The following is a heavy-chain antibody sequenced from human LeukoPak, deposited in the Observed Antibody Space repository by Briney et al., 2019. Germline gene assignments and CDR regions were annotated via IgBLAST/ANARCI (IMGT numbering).Heavy chain of an antibody. D-gene: IGHD5-24*01. V-gene: IGHV2-5*02. CDR1: GFSLSTSGVG. Sequence: SGPTLVKPTQTLTLTCTLSGFSLSTSGVGVGWIRQPPGKALEWLALIYWDDDKRYSPSLKSRLTITKDTSKNQVVLTMTNMDPVDTSTNFRAQRGEMATIDYWGQGTLVTVSS. CDR2: IYWDDDK. J-gene: IGHJ4*02. CDR3: AQRGEMATIDY.